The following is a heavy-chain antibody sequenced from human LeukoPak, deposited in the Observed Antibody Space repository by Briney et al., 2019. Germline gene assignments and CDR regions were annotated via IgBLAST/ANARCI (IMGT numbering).Heavy chain of an antibody. CDR2: ISAYNGNT. CDR1: GGTFSSYA. J-gene: IGHJ4*02. V-gene: IGHV1-18*01. D-gene: IGHD6-13*01. Sequence: ASVKVSCKASGGTFSSYAISWVRQAPGQGLEWMGWISAYNGNTNYAQKLQGRVTMTTDTSTSTAYMELRSLRSDDTAVYYCAREATGIAAAGTSWSDYWGQGTLVTVSS. CDR3: AREATGIAAAGTSWSDY.